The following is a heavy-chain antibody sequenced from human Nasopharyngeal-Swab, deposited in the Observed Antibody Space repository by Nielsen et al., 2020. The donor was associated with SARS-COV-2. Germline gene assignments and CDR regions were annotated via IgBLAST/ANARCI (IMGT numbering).Heavy chain of an antibody. Sequence: VRQMPGKGLEWMGRIDPSDAETKNSQSFQGKVTISADKAISNAYLQWSSLKASDTAMYYCARHELPENRGGFDYWGQGTLVTVSS. V-gene: IGHV5-10-1*04. CDR3: ARHELPENRGGFDY. CDR2: IDPSDAET. D-gene: IGHD2-15*01. J-gene: IGHJ4*02.